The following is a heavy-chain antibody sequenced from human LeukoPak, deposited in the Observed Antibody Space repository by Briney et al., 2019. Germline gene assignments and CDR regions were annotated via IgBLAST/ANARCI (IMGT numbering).Heavy chain of an antibody. CDR2: IIPIFGSA. Sequence: GASVKVSCKASGGTFSSYTITWVRQAPGQGLEWMGGIIPIFGSANYAQKFQGRVTITADESTSTACMELSSLRSEDTAVYYCATATMVRDVHFDYWGQGTLVTVSS. CDR3: ATATMVRDVHFDY. D-gene: IGHD3-10*01. V-gene: IGHV1-69*13. J-gene: IGHJ4*02. CDR1: GGTFSSYT.